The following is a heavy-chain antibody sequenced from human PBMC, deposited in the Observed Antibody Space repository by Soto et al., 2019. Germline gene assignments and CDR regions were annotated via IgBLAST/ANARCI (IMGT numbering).Heavy chain of an antibody. J-gene: IGHJ4*02. CDR1: GFSLSTTRVG. CDR2: LYWDDEK. CDR3: AHSKTSVMRYYFDY. Sequence: QITLKESGPTLVKPTQTLTLTCTFSGFSLSTTRVGVGWIRQPPGEALEWLALLYWDDEKLYSPSLKRRLTITKDTSKNLVVLTLTNMDPVDTATYYCAHSKTSVMRYYFDYWGQGTLVTVSS. V-gene: IGHV2-5*02.